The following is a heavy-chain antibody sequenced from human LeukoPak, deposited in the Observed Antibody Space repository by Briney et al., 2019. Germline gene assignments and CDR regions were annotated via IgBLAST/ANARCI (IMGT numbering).Heavy chain of an antibody. CDR1: GGSISSYY. CDR2: IYHSGST. V-gene: IGHV4-38-2*02. CDR3: AREGLRDSSSSYFDY. D-gene: IGHD6-6*01. Sequence: SETLSLTCTVSGGSISSYYWGWIRQPPGKGLEWIGSIYHSGSTYYNPSLKSRVTISVDTSKNQFSLKLSSVTAADTAVYYCAREGLRDSSSSYFDYWGQGTLVTVSS. J-gene: IGHJ4*02.